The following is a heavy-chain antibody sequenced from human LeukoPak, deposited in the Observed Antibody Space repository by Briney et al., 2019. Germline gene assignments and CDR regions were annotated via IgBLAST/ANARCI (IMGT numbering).Heavy chain of an antibody. D-gene: IGHD4-23*01. V-gene: IGHV1-69*04. J-gene: IGHJ5*02. Sequence: SVKVSCKASGGTFSSYAISWVRQAPGQGLEWMGRISAILGIANYAQKFQGRVTITADKSTSTAYMELSSLRSEDTAVYYCARGSMTTVVTENWFDPWGQGTLVTVS. CDR2: ISAILGIA. CDR3: ARGSMTTVVTENWFDP. CDR1: GGTFSSYA.